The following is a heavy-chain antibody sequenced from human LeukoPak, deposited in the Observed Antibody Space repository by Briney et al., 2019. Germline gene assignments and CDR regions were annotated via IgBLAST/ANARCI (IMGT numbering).Heavy chain of an antibody. V-gene: IGHV1-2*04. Sequence: ASVKVSCKASGYTFTGYYMHWVRQAPGQGLEWMGWINPNSGGTNYAQKFQGWVTMTRDTSISTAYMELSRLRSDDTAVYYCASTPCGYSYGPMDVWGQGTTVTVSS. CDR2: INPNSGGT. D-gene: IGHD5-18*01. CDR3: ASTPCGYSYGPMDV. CDR1: GYTFTGYY. J-gene: IGHJ6*02.